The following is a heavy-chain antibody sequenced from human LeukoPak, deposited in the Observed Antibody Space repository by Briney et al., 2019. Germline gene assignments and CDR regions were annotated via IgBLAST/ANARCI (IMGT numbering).Heavy chain of an antibody. Sequence: SGTLSLTCGVSGGSVINTNWRTWVRQPPGKGLEWIGEVHLDGRTNYNPSLESRLTMSVDVSENQVSLKLTSVTAADTAVYYCAREGGFYRPLDYSGQGTLVTVSS. J-gene: IGHJ4*02. CDR2: VHLDGRT. D-gene: IGHD3-3*01. CDR1: GGSVINTNW. CDR3: AREGGFYRPLDY. V-gene: IGHV4-4*02.